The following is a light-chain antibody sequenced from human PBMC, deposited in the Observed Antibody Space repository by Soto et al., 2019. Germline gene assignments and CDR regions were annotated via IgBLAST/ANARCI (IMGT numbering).Light chain of an antibody. CDR3: AAWEDTVSVWL. V-gene: IGLV1-47*02. CDR1: NSNIGSNY. Sequence: QPVLTQPPSASGTPGQTVTIPCSGANSNIGSNYVYWYRHFPGTAPSLLICSNNQRPSGVPDRFSASKSGTSASLVISGLRSEDEADYYCAAWEDTVSVWLFGGGTKVTVL. J-gene: IGLJ2*01. CDR2: SNN.